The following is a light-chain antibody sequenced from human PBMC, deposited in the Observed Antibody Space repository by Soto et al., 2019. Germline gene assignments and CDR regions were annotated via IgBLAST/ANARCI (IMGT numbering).Light chain of an antibody. CDR2: DAS. V-gene: IGKV1-5*01. CDR1: QSISSW. CDR3: QQYNSYPPT. Sequence: GDRVTLTCRASQSISSWLAWYQQKPGKAPKLLIYDASSLESGVPSRFSGSGSGTEFTLTISSLQPDDFATYYCQQYNSYPPTFGGGTKVEIK. J-gene: IGKJ4*01.